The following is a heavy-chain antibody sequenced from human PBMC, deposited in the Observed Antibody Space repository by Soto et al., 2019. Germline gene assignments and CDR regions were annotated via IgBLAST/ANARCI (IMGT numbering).Heavy chain of an antibody. D-gene: IGHD6-13*01. Sequence: PGGSLRLSCAASGFTFSSYDMHWVRQATGKGLEWVSAIGTAGDTYYPGSVKGRFTISRENSKNSLYLQMNSLRAGDTAVYYCARVGYSSSWYYFDYWGQGTLVTVSS. CDR2: IGTAGDT. CDR3: ARVGYSSSWYYFDY. CDR1: GFTFSSYD. J-gene: IGHJ4*02. V-gene: IGHV3-13*01.